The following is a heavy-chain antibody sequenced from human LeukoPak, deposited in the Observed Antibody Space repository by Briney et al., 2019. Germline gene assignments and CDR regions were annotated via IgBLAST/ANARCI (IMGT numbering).Heavy chain of an antibody. D-gene: IGHD6-19*01. CDR3: ARLGVADNYYGMDV. CDR1: GFIFTNYF. V-gene: IGHV3-7*01. Sequence: GGSLRLSCAASGFIFTNYFMSWVRQAPGKGLEWVASIRHDGSEKYYVDSVRGRFTISRDNTMNSLYLQMSSLRAEDTAVYYCARLGVADNYYGMDVWGQGTTVTVSS. J-gene: IGHJ6*02. CDR2: IRHDGSEK.